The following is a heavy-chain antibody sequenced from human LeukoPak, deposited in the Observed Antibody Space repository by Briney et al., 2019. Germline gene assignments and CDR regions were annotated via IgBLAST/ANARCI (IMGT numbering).Heavy chain of an antibody. CDR1: GYTLTELS. D-gene: IGHD5-12*01. CDR2: FDPEDGET. CDR3: ARAGSGYDLWSDGYGMDV. J-gene: IGHJ6*02. Sequence: ASVKVSCKVSGYTLTELSMHWVRQAPGKGLEWMGGFDPEDGETIYAQKFQGRVTMTEDTSTDTAYMELSSLRSEDTAVYYCARAGSGYDLWSDGYGMDVWGQGTTVTVSS. V-gene: IGHV1-24*01.